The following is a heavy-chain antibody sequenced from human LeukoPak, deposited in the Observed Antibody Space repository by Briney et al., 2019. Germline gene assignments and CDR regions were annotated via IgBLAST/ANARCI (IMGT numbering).Heavy chain of an antibody. V-gene: IGHV3-74*01. D-gene: IGHD3-22*01. Sequence: GGSLRLSCAASGFTFSSYWMHLVRQAPGKGLVWVSRINSDGSSTSYADSVKGRFTISRDNAKNTLYLQMNSLRAEDTAVYYCARYYYDSSGYYLDYWGQGTLVTVSS. CDR1: GFTFSSYW. J-gene: IGHJ4*02. CDR3: ARYYYDSSGYYLDY. CDR2: INSDGSST.